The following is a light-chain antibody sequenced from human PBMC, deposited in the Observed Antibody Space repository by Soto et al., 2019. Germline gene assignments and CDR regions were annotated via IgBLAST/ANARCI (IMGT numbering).Light chain of an antibody. CDR2: EVI. V-gene: IGLV2-8*01. CDR3: TSYVGSNIWV. Sequence: QSVLTQPPSASGSPGQSVTISCTGTISDVGAYKYVSWYQQYPGKAPKLMIYEVIKRPSGVPDRFSGSKSGNTASLTVSGLQAEDEADYYCTSYVGSNIWVFGGGTKLTVL. J-gene: IGLJ3*02. CDR1: ISDVGAYKY.